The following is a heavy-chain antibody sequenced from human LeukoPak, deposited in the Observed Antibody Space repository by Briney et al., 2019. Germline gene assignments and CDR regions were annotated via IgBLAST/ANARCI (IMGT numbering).Heavy chain of an antibody. CDR1: GFTFSSYE. Sequence: GGSLRLSCAASGFTFSSYEMSWVRQAPGKGLEWVSYISSSGSTTYYADSVKGRFTISRDNAKNSLFLQMNSLRAEDTAVYYCARYYYDSSGYYYFDYWGQGTLVTVSS. CDR2: ISSSGSTT. CDR3: ARYYYDSSGYYYFDY. V-gene: IGHV3-48*03. J-gene: IGHJ4*02. D-gene: IGHD3-22*01.